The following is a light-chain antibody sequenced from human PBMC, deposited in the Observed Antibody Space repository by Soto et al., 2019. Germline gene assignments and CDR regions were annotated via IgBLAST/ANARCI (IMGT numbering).Light chain of an antibody. CDR1: ESVSSY. CDR3: QQRSNWPRT. J-gene: IGKJ1*01. Sequence: GLPPSHVSMSLSPGDRTTLSCLACESVSSYLAWYQQKPGQAPRLLIYDASNRATGIPARFSGSGSGTDFTLTISSLEPEDFAVYYCQQRSNWPRTFGQGTKVDVK. V-gene: IGKV3-11*01. CDR2: DAS.